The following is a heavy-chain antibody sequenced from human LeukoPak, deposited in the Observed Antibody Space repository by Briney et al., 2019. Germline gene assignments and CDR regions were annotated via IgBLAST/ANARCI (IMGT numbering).Heavy chain of an antibody. Sequence: GGSLRLSCAASGFTFDDHAMHWVRQAPGKGLEWVSLINWDGSSTYYADSVKGRFTISRDNNKNSLYLQMNGLRPEDSAFYYCTTGDLTGPSFRGQGTLVTVSS. D-gene: IGHD3-9*01. CDR3: TTGDLTGPSF. V-gene: IGHV3-43D*03. CDR1: GFTFDDHA. J-gene: IGHJ4*02. CDR2: INWDGSST.